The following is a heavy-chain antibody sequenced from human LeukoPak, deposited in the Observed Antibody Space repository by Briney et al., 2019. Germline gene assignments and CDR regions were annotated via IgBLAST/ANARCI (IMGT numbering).Heavy chain of an antibody. Sequence: GGSLRLSCAASGFTVSSNYWSWVRQPPGKGLEWISIIYSDGNTRYADSVKGRFTFSRDNSKNTLYLQMNSLRADDTAVYYCVYGNYTLTYWGPGTLVTVSS. CDR1: GFTVSSNY. CDR2: IYSDGNT. CDR3: VYGNYTLTY. J-gene: IGHJ4*02. D-gene: IGHD4-11*01. V-gene: IGHV3-66*01.